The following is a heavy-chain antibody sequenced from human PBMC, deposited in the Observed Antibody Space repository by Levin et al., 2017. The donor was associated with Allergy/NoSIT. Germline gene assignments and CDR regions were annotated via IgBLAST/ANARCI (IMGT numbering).Heavy chain of an antibody. J-gene: IGHJ6*02. CDR3: ARDGYYDFWSGSTYYYGMDV. V-gene: IGHV3-7*01. D-gene: IGHD3-3*01. CDR1: GFTFSSYW. CDR2: IKQDGSEK. Sequence: GESLKISCAASGFTFSSYWMSWVRQAPGKGLEWVANIKQDGSEKYYVDSVKGRFTISRDNAKNSLYLQMNSLRAEDTAVYYCARDGYYDFWSGSTYYYGMDVWGQGTTVTVSS.